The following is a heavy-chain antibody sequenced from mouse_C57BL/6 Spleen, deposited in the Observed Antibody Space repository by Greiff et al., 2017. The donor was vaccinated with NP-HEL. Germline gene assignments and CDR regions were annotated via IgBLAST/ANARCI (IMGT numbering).Heavy chain of an antibody. CDR1: GYTFTSYG. CDR2: IYPRSGNT. CDR3: ADYYGSSPGWFAY. V-gene: IGHV1-81*01. Sequence: QVQLQQSGAELARPGASVKLSCKASGYTFTSYGISWVKQRTGQGLEWIGEIYPRSGNTYYNEKFKSKATLTADKSSSTAYMELRSLTSEDSAVYFCADYYGSSPGWFAYWGQGTLVTVSA. D-gene: IGHD1-1*01. J-gene: IGHJ3*01.